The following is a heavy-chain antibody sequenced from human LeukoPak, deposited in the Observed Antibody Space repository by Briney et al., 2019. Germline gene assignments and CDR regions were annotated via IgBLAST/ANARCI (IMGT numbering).Heavy chain of an antibody. CDR1: GGSFSGYY. CDR2: INHSGST. CDR3: ARANYDYVWGSYRLDY. Sequence: SETLSLTCAVYGGSFSGYYWSWIRQPPGKGLEWIGEINHSGSTNYNPSLKSRVTISVDTSKNQFSLKLSSVTAAGTAVYYCARANYDYVWGSYRLDYWGQGTLVTVSS. V-gene: IGHV4-34*01. D-gene: IGHD3-16*02. J-gene: IGHJ4*02.